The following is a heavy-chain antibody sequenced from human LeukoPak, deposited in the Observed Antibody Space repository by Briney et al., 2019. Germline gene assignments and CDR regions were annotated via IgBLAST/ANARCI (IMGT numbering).Heavy chain of an antibody. CDR3: ARDKLDMTGTTFYYYGMDV. CDR2: ISSSGSTI. D-gene: IGHD1-20*01. CDR1: GFTFSSYS. V-gene: IGHV3-48*04. J-gene: IGHJ6*02. Sequence: GGSLRLSCEASGFTFSSYSMNWVRQAPGKGLEWISYISSSGSTIYYADSVKGQFTISRDNAKNSLYLQMNSLRAEDTAVYYCARDKLDMTGTTFYYYGMDVWGQGTTVTVSS.